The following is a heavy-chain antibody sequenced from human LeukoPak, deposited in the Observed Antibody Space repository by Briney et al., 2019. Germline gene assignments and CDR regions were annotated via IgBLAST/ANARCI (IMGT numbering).Heavy chain of an antibody. CDR1: GGSFSGYY. Sequence: PSETLSLTCAVYGGSFSGYYWSWIRQHPGKGLELIGSIYHGGSTYYNPSLKSRVTISVDTSQNQFALKLNSVTAAATAVYYCARWVNGFDPWGQGTLVTVSS. V-gene: IGHV4-34*01. J-gene: IGHJ5*02. CDR2: IYHGGST. CDR3: ARWVNGFDP.